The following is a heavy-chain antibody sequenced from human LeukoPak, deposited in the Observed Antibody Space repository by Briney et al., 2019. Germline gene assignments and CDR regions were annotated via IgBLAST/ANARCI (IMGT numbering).Heavy chain of an antibody. CDR2: IYYSGST. CDR3: ARGAEMATRKGFDY. D-gene: IGHD5-12*01. Sequence: SETLSLTCTVSGGSISSSSYYWGWVRQPPGKGLEWIGSIYYSGSTNYNPSLKSRVTISVDTSKNQFSLKLSSVTAADTAVYYCARGAEMATRKGFDYWGQGTLVTVSS. J-gene: IGHJ4*02. CDR1: GGSISSSSYY. V-gene: IGHV4-39*07.